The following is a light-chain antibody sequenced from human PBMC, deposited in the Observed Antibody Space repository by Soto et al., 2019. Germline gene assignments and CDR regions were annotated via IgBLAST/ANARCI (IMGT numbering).Light chain of an antibody. V-gene: IGLV1-40*01. J-gene: IGLJ2*01. CDR2: GDN. CDR1: SSNIGSFYD. Sequence: QSVLTQPPSVSGAPGQRVTIPCTGSSSNIGSFYDVHWYQQLPGTVPKLLIYGDNNRPSGVPDRFSGSKSGTAASLAITGLQAEDAADYYCQSYDNSLNHVVFGGGTKLTV. CDR3: QSYDNSLNHVV.